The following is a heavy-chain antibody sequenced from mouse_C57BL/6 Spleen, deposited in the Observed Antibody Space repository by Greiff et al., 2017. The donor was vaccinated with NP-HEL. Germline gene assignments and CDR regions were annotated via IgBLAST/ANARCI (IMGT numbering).Heavy chain of an antibody. CDR3: TRGFYYYGSSSHWYFDV. CDR1: GFTFSSYA. V-gene: IGHV5-9-1*02. Sequence: DVHLVESGEGLVKPGGSLKLSCAASGFTFSSYAMSWVRQTPEKRLEWVAYISSGGDYIYYADTVKGRFTISRDNARNTLYLQMSSLKSEDTAMYYCTRGFYYYGSSSHWYFDVWGTGTTVTVSS. CDR2: ISSGGDYI. J-gene: IGHJ1*03. D-gene: IGHD1-1*01.